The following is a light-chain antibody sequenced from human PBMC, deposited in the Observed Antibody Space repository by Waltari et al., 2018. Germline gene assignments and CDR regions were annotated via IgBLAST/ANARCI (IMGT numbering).Light chain of an antibody. V-gene: IGLV1-40*01. Sequence: QSVLTQPPSVSGAPGQRVTISCTGSSSNIGAGHDVHWYQQLPGRAPSLPISNNINRPSGVPDRISGSNSGTSASLVITGLQAEDEAEFYCQSYDDSLSGYVFGGGTKLTVL. J-gene: IGLJ3*02. CDR3: QSYDDSLSGYV. CDR2: NNI. CDR1: SSNIGAGHD.